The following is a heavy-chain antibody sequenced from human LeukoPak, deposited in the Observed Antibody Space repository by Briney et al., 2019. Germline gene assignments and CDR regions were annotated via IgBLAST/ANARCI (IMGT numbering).Heavy chain of an antibody. Sequence: SETLSLTCTVPGGSISSYYWSWIRQPPGKGLEWIGYIYYSGSTNYNPSLKSRGTISLDTSKNQFSLKLSSVTAADTAVYYCARGDSSSPCYIDYWGQGILVTVSS. V-gene: IGHV4-59*01. CDR3: ARGDSSSPCYIDY. CDR2: IYYSGST. J-gene: IGHJ4*02. D-gene: IGHD6-6*01. CDR1: GGSISSYY.